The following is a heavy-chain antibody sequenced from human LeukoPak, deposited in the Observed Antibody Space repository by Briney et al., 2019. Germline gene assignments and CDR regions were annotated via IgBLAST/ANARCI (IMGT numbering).Heavy chain of an antibody. CDR1: RYTFTSYH. Sequence: ASVKDSCMASRYTFTSYHMHWVRQAPGQGLEWMGIINPSGRSTSYAQKFQGRVTMTRDTSTSTVYMELSSLRSEDTAVYYCARSSAVWGSYRWPAGYWGQGTLVTVSS. V-gene: IGHV1-46*01. J-gene: IGHJ4*02. CDR3: ARSSAVWGSYRWPAGY. D-gene: IGHD3-16*02. CDR2: INPSGRST.